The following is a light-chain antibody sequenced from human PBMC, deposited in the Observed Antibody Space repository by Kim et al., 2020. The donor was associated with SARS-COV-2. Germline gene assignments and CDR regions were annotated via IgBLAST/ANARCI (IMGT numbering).Light chain of an antibody. J-gene: IGKJ4*01. CDR1: QTVDRN. CDR2: RAS. CDR3: QQFSKWTLT. V-gene: IGKV3-15*01. Sequence: EIVMTQSPATLSVSPGERVTLSCRASQTVDRNLAWYQQKGGQPPRLLIYRASTRATDIPDRFSGSGSGTEFTLTIHSLRSEDSGNYYCQQFSKWTLTFGGGTKVDIK.